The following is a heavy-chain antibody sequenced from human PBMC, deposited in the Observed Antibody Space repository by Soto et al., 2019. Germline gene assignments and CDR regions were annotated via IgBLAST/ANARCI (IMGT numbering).Heavy chain of an antibody. CDR1: GFTFSSYA. CDR3: ARATYDFWSLFDY. V-gene: IGHV3-30-3*01. Sequence: QVQLVESGGGVVQPGRSLRLSCAASGFTFSSYAMHWVRQAPGKGLEWVAVISYDGSNKYYADSVMGRFTISRDNSKNTLYLQMNSLRAEDTAVYYCARATYDFWSLFDYWGQGTLVTVSS. CDR2: ISYDGSNK. J-gene: IGHJ4*02. D-gene: IGHD3-3*01.